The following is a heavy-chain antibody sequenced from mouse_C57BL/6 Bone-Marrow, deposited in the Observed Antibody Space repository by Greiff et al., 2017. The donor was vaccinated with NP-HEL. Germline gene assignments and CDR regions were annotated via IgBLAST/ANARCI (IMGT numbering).Heavy chain of an antibody. CDR2: IYPGDGDT. CDR1: GYAFSSSW. Sequence: QVQLQQSGPELVKPGASVKISCKASGYAFSSSWMNWVKQRPGKGLEWIGRIYPGDGDTNYNGKFKGKATLTADKSSSTAYMQLSSLTSEDSAVYYCARGVYPGDVWGTGTTVTVSS. D-gene: IGHD2-3*01. J-gene: IGHJ1*03. V-gene: IGHV1-82*01. CDR3: ARGVYPGDV.